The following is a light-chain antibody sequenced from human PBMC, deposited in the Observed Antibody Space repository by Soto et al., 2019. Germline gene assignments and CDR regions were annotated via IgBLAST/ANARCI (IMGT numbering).Light chain of an antibody. Sequence: SPGTLSLSPGERATLSCRASQSVSSSYLAWYQQKPGQAPRLLIYGASSRATGIPDRFSGSGSGTDFTLTISRLEPEDFAVYDGQSDCGYCIAFGYGSRLQIK. J-gene: IGKJ5*01. CDR3: QSDCGYCIA. CDR2: GAS. V-gene: IGKV3-20*01. CDR1: QSVSSSY.